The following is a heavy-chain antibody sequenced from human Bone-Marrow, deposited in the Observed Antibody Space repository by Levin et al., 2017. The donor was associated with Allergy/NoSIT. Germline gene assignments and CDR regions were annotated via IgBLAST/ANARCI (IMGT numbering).Heavy chain of an antibody. J-gene: IGHJ4*02. CDR1: GGTFSSYA. CDR3: ARLPSETSARDY. CDR2: IIPILGTP. D-gene: IGHD2-2*01. V-gene: IGHV1-69*11. Sequence: AGGSLRLSCKASGGTFSSYAISWVRQAPGQGLEWMGSIIPILGTPNYAQKFQGRVTITADEPTSTAYMEVSSLRSEDTAVYYCARLPSETSARDYRGQGTLVTVSA.